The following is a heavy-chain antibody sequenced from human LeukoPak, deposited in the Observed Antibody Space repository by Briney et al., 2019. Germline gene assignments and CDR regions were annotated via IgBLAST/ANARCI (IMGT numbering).Heavy chain of an antibody. CDR1: GGSISSGVYY. D-gene: IGHD2-15*01. CDR2: IYTSGST. CDR3: ARGKGLSDAFDI. V-gene: IGHV4-61*02. J-gene: IGHJ3*02. Sequence: SQTLSLTCTVSGGSISSGVYYCSWIRQPAGKGLEWIGRIYTSGSTNYNPSLKSRVTISVDTSKNQLSLKLSSVTAADTAIYYCARGKGLSDAFDIWDQGTMVTVSS.